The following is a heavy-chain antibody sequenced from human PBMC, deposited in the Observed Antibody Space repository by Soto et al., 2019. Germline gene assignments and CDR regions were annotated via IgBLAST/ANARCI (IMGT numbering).Heavy chain of an antibody. CDR3: ARGVRGIDP. D-gene: IGHD3-10*01. CDR1: GGSISSYY. CDR2: IYYSGST. Sequence: SETLSLTCTVSGGSISSYYWSWIRQPPGKGLEWIGYIYYSGSTNYNPSLKSRVTISVDTSKNQFSLKLSSVTAADTAVYYRARGVRGIDPWGQGTLVTVSS. V-gene: IGHV4-59*01. J-gene: IGHJ5*02.